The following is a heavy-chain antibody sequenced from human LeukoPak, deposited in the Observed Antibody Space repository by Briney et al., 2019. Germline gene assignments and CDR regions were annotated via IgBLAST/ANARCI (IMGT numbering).Heavy chain of an antibody. CDR1: GFTFSNYW. D-gene: IGHD3-16*01. V-gene: IGHV3-74*01. CDR3: ARTSYYFDS. J-gene: IGHJ4*02. CDR2: ISGDGMNT. Sequence: GGPLRLSCTASGFTFSNYWMHWVRQAPGKGLVWVSRISGDGMNTAYADSVKGQFTISRDNAKNTLYLQMNSLRVEDTAVYYCARTSYYFDSWGQGTLVTVSS.